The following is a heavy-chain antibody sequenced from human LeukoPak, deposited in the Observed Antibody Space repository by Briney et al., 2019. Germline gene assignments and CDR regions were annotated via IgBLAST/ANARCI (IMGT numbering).Heavy chain of an antibody. D-gene: IGHD5-18*01. V-gene: IGHV4-59*01. Sequence: PSETLSLTCTVSGGSISSYYWSWIRQPPGKGLEWIGYIYYSGSTNYNPSLKSRVTISVDTSKNQFSLKLSSVTAADTAVYYCARRTGNTAYYYYYMDVWGKGTTVTVSS. CDR2: IYYSGST. CDR3: ARRTGNTAYYYYYMDV. CDR1: GGSISSYY. J-gene: IGHJ6*03.